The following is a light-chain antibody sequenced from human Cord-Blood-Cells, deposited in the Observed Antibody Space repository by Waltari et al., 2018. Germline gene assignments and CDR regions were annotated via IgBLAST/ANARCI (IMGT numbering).Light chain of an antibody. Sequence: EIVLTQSPGTLSLSPGERATLSCRASQSVTSSYLAWYQQKPGQAPRLLLYGASSRATGIPDRFSGSGSGTDFTLTISRLEPEDFAVYYCQQYGSSPYTFGQVTKLEIK. CDR1: QSVTSSY. CDR2: GAS. V-gene: IGKV3-20*01. CDR3: QQYGSSPYT. J-gene: IGKJ2*01.